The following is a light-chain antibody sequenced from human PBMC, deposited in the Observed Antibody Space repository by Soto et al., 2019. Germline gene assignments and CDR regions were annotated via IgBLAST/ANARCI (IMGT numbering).Light chain of an antibody. CDR2: DGS. J-gene: IGKJ1*01. CDR1: QSVSDW. CDR3: QQYKRFSWT. Sequence: DIQMTQSPSTLSASVGDRVTITCRASQSVSDWLAWYQQKPGKAPQLLIYDGSTLQSGVPSRFNGSGSGTEFTLTVTSLQPEDLGTYYCQQYKRFSWTFGQGTKVYLK. V-gene: IGKV1-5*01.